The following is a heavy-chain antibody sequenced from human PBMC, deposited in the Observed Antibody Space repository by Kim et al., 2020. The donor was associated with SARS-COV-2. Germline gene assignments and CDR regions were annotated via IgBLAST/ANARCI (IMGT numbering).Heavy chain of an antibody. J-gene: IGHJ4*02. CDR3: ARVRGRGILWEYYFDY. V-gene: IGHV3-11*06. Sequence: SVKGRFTISRDNAKNSLYLQMNSLRAEDTAVYYCARVRGRGILWEYYFDYWGQGTLVTVSS. D-gene: IGHD2-21*01.